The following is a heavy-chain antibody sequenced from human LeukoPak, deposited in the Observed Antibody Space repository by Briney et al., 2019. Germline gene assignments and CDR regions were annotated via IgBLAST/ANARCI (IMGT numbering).Heavy chain of an antibody. CDR1: GYTFTSYY. CDR2: INPNSGGT. D-gene: IGHD6-13*01. J-gene: IGHJ6*03. Sequence: ASVKVSCKASGYTFTSYYMHWVRQAPGQGLEWMGRINPNSGGTNYAQKFQGRVTMTRDTSISTAYMELSRLRSDDTAVYYCARGNEQLGYYYYYYMDVWGKGTTVTVSS. CDR3: ARGNEQLGYYYYYYMDV. V-gene: IGHV1-2*06.